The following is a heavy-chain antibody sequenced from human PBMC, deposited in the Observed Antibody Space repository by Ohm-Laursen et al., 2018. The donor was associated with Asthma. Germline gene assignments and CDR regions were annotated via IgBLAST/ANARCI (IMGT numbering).Heavy chain of an antibody. J-gene: IGHJ4*02. Sequence: SVKVSCKASGGTFSSYAISWVRQAPGQGLEWMGGIIPIFGTANYAQKFQGRVTITADESTSTAYMELSSLRSEDTAVYYCARAKGYYDSSGYYSFAYWGQGTLVTVSS. V-gene: IGHV1-69*13. D-gene: IGHD3-22*01. CDR1: GGTFSSYA. CDR2: IIPIFGTA. CDR3: ARAKGYYDSSGYYSFAY.